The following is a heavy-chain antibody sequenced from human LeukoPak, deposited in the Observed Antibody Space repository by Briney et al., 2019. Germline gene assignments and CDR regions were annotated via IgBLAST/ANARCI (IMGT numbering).Heavy chain of an antibody. CDR2: IWYDGSNK. Sequence: GGSLRLSCAASGFTFSSYGMHWVRQAPGKGLEWVAVIWYDGSNKYYADSVKGRFTISRDNSKNTLYLQMNSLRAEDTAVYYCARDAAGVVGATPLDYWGQGTLVTVSS. CDR1: GFTFSSYG. D-gene: IGHD1-26*01. V-gene: IGHV3-33*01. J-gene: IGHJ4*02. CDR3: ARDAAGVVGATPLDY.